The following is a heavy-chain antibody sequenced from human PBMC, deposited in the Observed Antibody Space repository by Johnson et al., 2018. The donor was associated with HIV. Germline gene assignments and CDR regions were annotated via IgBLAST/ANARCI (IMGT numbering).Heavy chain of an antibody. Sequence: VQLVESGGGLVQPGGSLRLSCAASGFTFSSYWMSWVRQAPGKGLEWVANIKQAGREKYYVDSVKGRFTISSDNAKNPLYLQMNSLRAEDTAVYYCARDHTGIAAAGNAFDIWGQGTTVAVSS. D-gene: IGHD6-13*01. CDR1: GFTFSSYW. V-gene: IGHV3-7*01. CDR2: IKQAGREK. CDR3: ARDHTGIAAAGNAFDI. J-gene: IGHJ3*02.